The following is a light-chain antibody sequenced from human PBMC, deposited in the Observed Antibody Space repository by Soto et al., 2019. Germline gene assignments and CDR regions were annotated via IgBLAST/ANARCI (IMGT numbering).Light chain of an antibody. CDR2: SNN. J-gene: IGLJ7*01. Sequence: QSVLTQPPSASGTPGQRVTISCSGSSSNIGSNTVNWYQQLPGTAPKLLIYSNNQRPSGVPDRFSGSKSGTSASLAISGLQPEDEADYYCAAWDDSLNGHAVFGGGTKLTVL. V-gene: IGLV1-44*01. CDR1: SSNIGSNT. CDR3: AAWDDSLNGHAV.